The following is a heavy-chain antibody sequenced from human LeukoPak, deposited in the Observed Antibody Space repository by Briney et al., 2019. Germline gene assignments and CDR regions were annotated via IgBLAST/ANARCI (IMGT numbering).Heavy chain of an antibody. Sequence: GRSLRLSCAASGFTFDDYAMHWVRHAPGKGLEWVSGISWNSGSIGYADSVKGRFTISRDNTKNSLYLQMNSLRAEDTALYYCAKDMGRGYSSGWFPHAFDIWGQGTMVTVPS. J-gene: IGHJ3*02. V-gene: IGHV3-9*01. CDR3: AKDMGRGYSSGWFPHAFDI. CDR2: ISWNSGSI. D-gene: IGHD6-19*01. CDR1: GFTFDDYA.